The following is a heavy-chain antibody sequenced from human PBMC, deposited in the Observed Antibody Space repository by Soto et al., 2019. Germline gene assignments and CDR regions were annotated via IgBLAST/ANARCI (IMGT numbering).Heavy chain of an antibody. CDR3: ARDSSGWYSFDI. CDR1: GYTFTSYG. CDR2: ISAYNGST. D-gene: IGHD6-19*01. V-gene: IGHV1-18*01. J-gene: IGHJ3*02. Sequence: ASVKVSCKASGYTFTSYGISWVRQAPGQGLEWMGWISAYNGSTNYAQKLQGRVTMTTDTSTSTAYMELRSLRSDDTAVYYCARDSSGWYSFDIWGQGTMVTVSS.